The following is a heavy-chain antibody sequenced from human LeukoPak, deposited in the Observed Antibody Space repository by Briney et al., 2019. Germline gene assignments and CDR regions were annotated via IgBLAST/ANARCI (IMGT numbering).Heavy chain of an antibody. CDR1: GASISSYY. J-gene: IGHJ4*02. Sequence: SETLSLTCTVSGASISSYYWSWIRQPPGKGLEWIAYMYYTERPNYNPSLKSRVSMSGDSSRSQFSLKLNSVTAADPAVYYCARSYDTNNRQRFDYWGQGIPVTVSP. CDR2: MYYTERP. CDR3: ARSYDTNNRQRFDY. D-gene: IGHD3-10*01. V-gene: IGHV4-59*08.